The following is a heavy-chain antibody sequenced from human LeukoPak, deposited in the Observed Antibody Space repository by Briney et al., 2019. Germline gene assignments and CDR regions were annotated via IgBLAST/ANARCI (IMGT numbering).Heavy chain of an antibody. Sequence: PGGSLRLSCAASGFTFSSYSMNWVRQAPGKGLEWVSSISSSSSYIYYADSVKGRFTISRDNAKNSLYLRMNSLRAEDTAVYYCARDFTDTAMVTNFDYWGQGTLVTVSS. V-gene: IGHV3-21*01. CDR1: GFTFSSYS. CDR3: ARDFTDTAMVTNFDY. CDR2: ISSSSSYI. J-gene: IGHJ4*02. D-gene: IGHD5-18*01.